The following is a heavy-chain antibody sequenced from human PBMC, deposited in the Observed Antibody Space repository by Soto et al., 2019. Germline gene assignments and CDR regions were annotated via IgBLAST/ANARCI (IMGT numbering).Heavy chain of an antibody. CDR1: GSTCSGSA. V-gene: IGHV3-73*01. J-gene: IGHJ4*02. Sequence: PVGSLRHSCAASGSTCSGSAMRWVRLATGKGLEWVGRIQTKSNAYATAYAESVKGRFTISRDESKDTAYLQMNSLKADDTAVYFCTCSLSGDTGLHFWGQGTLVTVSS. CDR2: IQTKSNAYAT. CDR3: TCSLSGDTGLHF. D-gene: IGHD5-18*01.